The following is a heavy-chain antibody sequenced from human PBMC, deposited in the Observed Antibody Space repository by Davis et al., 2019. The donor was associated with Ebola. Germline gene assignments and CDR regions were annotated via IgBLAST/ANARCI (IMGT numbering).Heavy chain of an antibody. Sequence: GESLKISCAASGFTFSSYGMHWVRQAPGKGLEWVAFIRYDGSNKYYADSVKGRFTISRDNSKNTLYLQMNSLRAEDTAVYYCAKDQDSMIVVVNPREEWFDPWGQGTLVTVSS. D-gene: IGHD3-22*01. CDR3: AKDQDSMIVVVNPREEWFDP. V-gene: IGHV3-30*02. J-gene: IGHJ5*02. CDR1: GFTFSSYG. CDR2: IRYDGSNK.